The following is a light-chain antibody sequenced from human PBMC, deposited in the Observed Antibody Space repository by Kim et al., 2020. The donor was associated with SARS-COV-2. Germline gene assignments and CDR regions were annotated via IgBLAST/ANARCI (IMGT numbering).Light chain of an antibody. CDR3: QAWDSSAAV. CDR1: KLGDKY. J-gene: IGLJ2*01. V-gene: IGLV3-1*01. Sequence: SVTPGQTARITCSGDKLGDKYAFWYQQKPGQSPVLVMFQHDKRPSGISQRFSGSNSGNTSILTISGTRTIDEADYYCQAWDSSAAVFGGGTQLTV. CDR2: QHD.